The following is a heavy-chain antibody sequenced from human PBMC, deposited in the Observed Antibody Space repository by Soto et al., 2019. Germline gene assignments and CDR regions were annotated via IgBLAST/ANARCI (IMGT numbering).Heavy chain of an antibody. J-gene: IGHJ6*02. CDR3: AKVVVSATRLYYYYDMDV. CDR1: GGTFSSYA. V-gene: IGHV1-69*13. D-gene: IGHD2-15*01. CDR2: IIPIFGTA. Sequence: AVKVSCKASGGTFSSYAISWVRQAPGQGLEWMGGIIPIFGTANYAQMFQGRVTIAADESTTTVYMQLSGLRSEDTAVYYCAKVVVSATRLYYYYDMDVWGQGTPVTVSS.